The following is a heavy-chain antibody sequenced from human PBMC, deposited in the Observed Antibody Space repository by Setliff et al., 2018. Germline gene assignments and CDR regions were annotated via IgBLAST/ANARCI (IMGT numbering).Heavy chain of an antibody. CDR3: ARDNWAAAGIFDY. V-gene: IGHV4-39*07. Sequence: PSETLSLTCTVSGGSISSSSYYWGWIRQPPGKGLEWIGSIYYSGSTNYNPSLKSRVTISVDTSKNQFSLKLSSVTAADTAVYYCARDNWAAAGIFDYWGQGTLVTVSS. CDR2: IYYSGST. J-gene: IGHJ4*02. D-gene: IGHD6-13*01. CDR1: GGSISSSSYY.